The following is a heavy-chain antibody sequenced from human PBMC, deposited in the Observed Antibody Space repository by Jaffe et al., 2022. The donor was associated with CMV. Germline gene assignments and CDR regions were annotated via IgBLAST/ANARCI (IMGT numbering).Heavy chain of an antibody. D-gene: IGHD3-22*01. Sequence: QVQLVESGGGVVQPGRSLRLSCAASGFTFSSYGMHWVRQAPGKGLEWVAVIWYDGSNKYYADSVKGRFTISRDNSKNTLYLQMNSLRAEDTAVYYCARDRGYYDSSGYSNDAFDIWGQGTMVTVSS. CDR3: ARDRGYYDSSGYSNDAFDI. V-gene: IGHV3-33*01. CDR2: IWYDGSNK. J-gene: IGHJ3*02. CDR1: GFTFSSYG.